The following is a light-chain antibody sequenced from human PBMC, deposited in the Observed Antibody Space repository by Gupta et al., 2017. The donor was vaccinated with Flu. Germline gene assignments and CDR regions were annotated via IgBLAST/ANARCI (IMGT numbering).Light chain of an antibody. CDR3: SSYTSSSTDV. CDR1: SGDVGDDNY. CDR2: EVS. J-gene: IGLJ1*01. Sequence: QSALTQPASVSGSPGQSITISCTGTSGDVGDDNYVSWYQQHPGKAPKLMIYEVSKRPSGVSNRFSGSKSGNTASLTISGLQSEDEADYFCSSYTSSSTDVFGTGTQVTVL. V-gene: IGLV2-14*01.